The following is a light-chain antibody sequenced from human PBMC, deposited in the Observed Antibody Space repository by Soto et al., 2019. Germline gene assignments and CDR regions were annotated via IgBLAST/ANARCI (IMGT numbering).Light chain of an antibody. Sequence: QSALTQPASVSGSPGQSITISCTGTSSDIGAYNLVSWYQQHPGKVPKLLIYDDTYRPSGVSNRFSGFKSGTTASLTISGLQAEDEAYYYCSSYTSSITLVFGGGTKVTVL. J-gene: IGLJ3*02. V-gene: IGLV2-14*03. CDR2: DDT. CDR3: SSYTSSITLV. CDR1: SSDIGAYNL.